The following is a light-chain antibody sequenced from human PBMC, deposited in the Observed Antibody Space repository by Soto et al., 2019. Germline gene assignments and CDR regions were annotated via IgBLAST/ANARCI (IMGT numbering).Light chain of an antibody. CDR1: QSISSY. J-gene: IGKJ1*01. CDR3: QQSYSTLWT. Sequence: DVQMTQPPSSLSATVGARVTITCRASQSISSYLNWYQQKPGKAPKILIYAATSLQSGVPSRFSGIRSWTDFTLTISSLQPEDFATYNCQQSYSTLWTFGKGTKVEIK. V-gene: IGKV1-39*01. CDR2: AAT.